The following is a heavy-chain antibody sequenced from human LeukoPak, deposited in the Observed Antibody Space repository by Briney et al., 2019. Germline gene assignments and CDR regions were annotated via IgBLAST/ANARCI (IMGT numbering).Heavy chain of an antibody. J-gene: IGHJ3*02. V-gene: IGHV4-30-2*01. CDR3: ARPRSGSYFYGAFDI. Sequence: PSETLSLTCTVSGGSISSGGYYWSWIRQPPGKGLEWIGYIYHSGSTYYNPSLKSRVTISVDRSKNQFSLKLSSVTAADTAVYYCARPRSGSYFYGAFDIWGQGTMVTVSS. CDR1: GGSISSGGYY. CDR2: IYHSGST. D-gene: IGHD1-26*01.